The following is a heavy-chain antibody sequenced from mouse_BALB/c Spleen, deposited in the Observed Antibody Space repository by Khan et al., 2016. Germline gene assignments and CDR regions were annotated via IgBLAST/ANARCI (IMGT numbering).Heavy chain of an antibody. Sequence: VQLQQSGAELVKPGASVKLSCTASAFNIKDTFMHWVKQRPEQGLEWIGRIDPANGNTKYDPKFQGRATITADTSSNPAYLQLSSLTSEDTAVYYCARRGPIYYYGSSYGYWGQGTTLTVSS. CDR1: AFNIKDTF. J-gene: IGHJ2*01. CDR3: ARRGPIYYYGSSYGY. CDR2: IDPANGNT. V-gene: IGHV14-3*02. D-gene: IGHD1-1*01.